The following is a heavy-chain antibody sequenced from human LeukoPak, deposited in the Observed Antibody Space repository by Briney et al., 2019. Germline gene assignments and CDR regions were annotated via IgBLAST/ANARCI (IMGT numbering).Heavy chain of an antibody. Sequence: ASETLSLTCTVSGGSISSYYWSWIRQPPGKGLEWIGYIYYSGSTNYNPSLKSRVTISVDTSKNQFSPKLSSVTAADTAVYYCASRYCSSTSCYHLDAFDIWGQGTMVTVSS. CDR2: IYYSGST. V-gene: IGHV4-59*01. CDR3: ASRYCSSTSCYHLDAFDI. D-gene: IGHD2-2*01. J-gene: IGHJ3*02. CDR1: GGSISSYY.